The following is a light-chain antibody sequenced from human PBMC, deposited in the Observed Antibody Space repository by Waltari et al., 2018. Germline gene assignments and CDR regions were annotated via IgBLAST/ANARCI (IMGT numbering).Light chain of an antibody. Sequence: DIVMTQSLDTLAVSLGERDTITRKSSQSVLSSFNNKNYLGWYQQKPGQPPKLLISWASTRDTGVPDRFSGSGSGTDFTLTISRLQTEDVAVYYCQQCYTYPYTFGQGTNLEIK. V-gene: IGKV4-1*01. CDR3: QQCYTYPYT. CDR2: WAS. CDR1: QSVLSSFNNKNY. J-gene: IGKJ2*01.